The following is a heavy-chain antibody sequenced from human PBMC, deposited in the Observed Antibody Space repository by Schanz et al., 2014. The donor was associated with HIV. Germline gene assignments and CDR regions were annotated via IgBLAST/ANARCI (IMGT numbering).Heavy chain of an antibody. J-gene: IGHJ5*02. CDR2: ISASGGST. V-gene: IGHV3-23*01. CDR3: ARDYHWNWFDP. Sequence: QLLESGGGLVQPGGLLRLSCAASGFTFSGFAMSWVRQTPGKGLEWVSTISASGGSTYYADSVLARFTISRDNSKNSLYLQMNSLRAEDTAVYYCARDYHWNWFDPWGQGTLVTVSS. CDR1: GFTFSGFA. D-gene: IGHD1-20*01.